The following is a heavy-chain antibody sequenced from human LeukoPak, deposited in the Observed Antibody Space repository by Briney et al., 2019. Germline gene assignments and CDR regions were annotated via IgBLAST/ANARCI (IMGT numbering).Heavy chain of an antibody. CDR1: GFSFNMYW. CDR2: IYPGDSET. Sequence: GDSLKISGKGSGFSFNMYWIGWVGQIPGKGLEWMGIIYPGDSETRYSTSIQGQVTISVDQSISTAYLQWSSLKAADPAMYYCARRQGCSNTACPPDYWGQGTLVTVSS. CDR3: ARRQGCSNTACPPDY. V-gene: IGHV5-51*01. D-gene: IGHD2-2*01. J-gene: IGHJ4*02.